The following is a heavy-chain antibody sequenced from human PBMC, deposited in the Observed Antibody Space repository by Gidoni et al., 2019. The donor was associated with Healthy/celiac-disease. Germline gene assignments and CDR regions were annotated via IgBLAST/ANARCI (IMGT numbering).Heavy chain of an antibody. CDR1: GFTFGDYA. V-gene: IGHV3-49*03. D-gene: IGHD3-3*01. Sequence: EVQLVESGGGLVQPGRSLRLSCTASGFTFGDYAMSWFRQAPGKGLVWVGFIRSKAYGGTTEYAASVKGRFTISRDDSKSIAYLQMNSLKTEDTAVYYCTRGRATRYYFDYWGQGTLVTVSS. CDR2: IRSKAYGGTT. CDR3: TRGRATRYYFDY. J-gene: IGHJ4*02.